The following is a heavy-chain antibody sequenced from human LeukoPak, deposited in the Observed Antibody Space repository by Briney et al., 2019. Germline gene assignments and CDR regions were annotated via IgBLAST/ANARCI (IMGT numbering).Heavy chain of an antibody. D-gene: IGHD4-17*01. Sequence: GGSLRLSCAASGFTFSSYAMSWVRQAPGKGLEWVSVIYSGGSTYYADSVKGRFTISRDNSKNTLYLQMNSLRAEDTAVYYCARGQDYGDYVRMGYYFDYWGQGTLVTVSS. CDR3: ARGQDYGDYVRMGYYFDY. J-gene: IGHJ4*02. CDR1: GFTFSSYA. CDR2: IYSGGST. V-gene: IGHV3-66*01.